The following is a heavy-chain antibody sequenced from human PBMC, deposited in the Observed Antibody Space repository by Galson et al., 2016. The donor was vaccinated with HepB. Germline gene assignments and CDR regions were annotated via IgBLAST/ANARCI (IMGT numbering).Heavy chain of an antibody. J-gene: IGHJ4*02. D-gene: IGHD3-22*01. CDR2: VYYDGRT. V-gene: IGHV4-39*01. CDR3: ARLLGYDSSDI. Sequence: ETLSPTCTVSGASIRSRSFYWGWIRQPPGEGLEWIGGVYYDGRTSYNPSLQNRVTLSIDTSKNQFSLRLSSVTAADTSVYYCARLLGYDSSDIWGQGTLVIVSS. CDR1: GASIRSRSFY.